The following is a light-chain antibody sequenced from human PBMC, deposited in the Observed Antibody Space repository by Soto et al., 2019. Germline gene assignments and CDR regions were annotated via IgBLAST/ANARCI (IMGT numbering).Light chain of an antibody. CDR1: QSVRSN. CDR2: GAS. V-gene: IGKV3-15*01. Sequence: EIVMTQSPATLSVAPGERVTISCRASQSVRSNLAWYQQKPGQAPRLLIYGASTRATGIPARFSGSGSGTEFTLTISSLQSEDFAVYYCQQYSNWPPGTFGQGTKVDIK. J-gene: IGKJ1*01. CDR3: QQYSNWPPGT.